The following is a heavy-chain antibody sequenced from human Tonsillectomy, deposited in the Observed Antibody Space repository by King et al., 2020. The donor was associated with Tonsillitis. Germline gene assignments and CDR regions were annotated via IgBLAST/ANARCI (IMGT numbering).Heavy chain of an antibody. CDR1: GYTFSTYT. CDR3: ALQFWGSEGPYFDN. D-gene: IGHD7-27*01. V-gene: IGHV1-18*01. CDR2: ISAYNGNT. Sequence: QLVQSGAEVKKPGASVKVSCKASGYTFSTYTISWVRQAPGQGLEWMGWISAYNGNTNCAQNLQGRVTMTTDTSTSTAYMELRSLRSDDTAVYYCALQFWGSEGPYFDNWGQGTLVTVSS. J-gene: IGHJ4*02.